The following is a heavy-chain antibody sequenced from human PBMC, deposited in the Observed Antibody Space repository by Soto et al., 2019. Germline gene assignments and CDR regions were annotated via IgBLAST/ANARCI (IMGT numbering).Heavy chain of an antibody. CDR1: VYTFTNYA. V-gene: IGHV1-3*01. J-gene: IGHJ5*02. CDR3: ARAVVNCTSPNRHRIQPDWFDP. Sequence: ASVKVPRKASVYTFTNYAIHWVRQAPGQRLEWMGWINAGNGNTKSSEKFQGRVTISRATSASTAYLELSRLTSEDTAVYFCARAVVNCTSPNRHRIQPDWFDPWGQGTLVTVSS. CDR2: INAGNGNT. D-gene: IGHD2-2*01.